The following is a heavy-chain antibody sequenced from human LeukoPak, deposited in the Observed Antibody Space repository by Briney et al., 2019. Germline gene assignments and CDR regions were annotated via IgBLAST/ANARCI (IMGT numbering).Heavy chain of an antibody. CDR1: GFTFSSYA. Sequence: GGSLRLSCAASGFTFSSYAMHWVRQAPGKGLEWVAVISYDGSNKYYADSVKGRFTISRDNSKNTLYLQMNSLRAEDTAVYYCARDNDYYGSGDSVDYWGQGTLVTVSS. J-gene: IGHJ4*02. V-gene: IGHV3-30-3*01. D-gene: IGHD3-10*01. CDR2: ISYDGSNK. CDR3: ARDNDYYGSGDSVDY.